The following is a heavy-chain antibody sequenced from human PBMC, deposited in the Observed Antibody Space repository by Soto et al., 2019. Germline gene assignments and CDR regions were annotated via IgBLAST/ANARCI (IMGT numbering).Heavy chain of an antibody. CDR1: GGSISSGDHY. V-gene: IGHV4-30-4*08. D-gene: IGHD3-10*01. CDR2: THYSGST. Sequence: SETLSLTCSVSGGSISSGDHYWSWIRQHPEKGLEWIGYTHYSGSTYYNPSLKSRVTISVDTSKNQFSLKLSSVTAADTAVYYCARTMVRGVIIEVYYYYGMDVWGQGTTVTVSS. J-gene: IGHJ6*02. CDR3: ARTMVRGVIIEVYYYYGMDV.